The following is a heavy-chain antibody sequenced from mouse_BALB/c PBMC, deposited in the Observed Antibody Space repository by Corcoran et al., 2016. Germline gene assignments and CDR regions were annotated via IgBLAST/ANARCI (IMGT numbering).Heavy chain of an antibody. Sequence: EVQLQQSGPELVKPGASVKMSCKASGYTFTSYVMHWVKQKPGQGLEWIGYITPYNDGTKYNEKFKGKATLTSDKSSSTAYMELSSLTSEDSAVYYCGRGGGYAGFDYWGKGTTLTVSS. V-gene: IGHV1S136*01. CDR1: GYTFTSYV. CDR2: ITPYNDGT. D-gene: IGHD2-2*01. J-gene: IGHJ2*01. CDR3: GRGGGYAGFDY.